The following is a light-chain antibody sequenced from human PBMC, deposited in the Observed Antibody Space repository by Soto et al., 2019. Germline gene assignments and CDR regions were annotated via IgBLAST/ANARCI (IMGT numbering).Light chain of an antibody. CDR1: SSDVGGYNF. Sequence: QPVPTQPASVSGSPGHSITISCTGTSSDVGGYNFVSWYQQKPGKAPKLLIYEVTHRPSGISDRFSGSKSGNMASLTISGLQDEDEASYYCCTYARNRLYVFGSGTKLTVL. CDR3: CTYARNRLYV. CDR2: EVT. J-gene: IGLJ1*01. V-gene: IGLV2-14*01.